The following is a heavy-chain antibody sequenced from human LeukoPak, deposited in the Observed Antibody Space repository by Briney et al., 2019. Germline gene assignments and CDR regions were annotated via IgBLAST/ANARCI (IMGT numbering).Heavy chain of an antibody. CDR1: GGSFSGYY. D-gene: IGHD6-19*01. J-gene: IGHJ4*02. Sequence: SETLSLTCAVYGGSFSGYYWSWIRQPPGKGLEWIGEINHSGSTNYNPSLKSRVTISVDTSKNQFSLKLSSVTAADTAVYYCARHVWLSAVAGRELYYFDYWGQGALVTVSS. V-gene: IGHV4-34*01. CDR2: INHSGST. CDR3: ARHVWLSAVAGRELYYFDY.